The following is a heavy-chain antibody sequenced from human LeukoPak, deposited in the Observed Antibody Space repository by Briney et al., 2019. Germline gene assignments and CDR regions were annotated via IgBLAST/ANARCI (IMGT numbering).Heavy chain of an antibody. CDR1: GFTFSSYA. CDR3: AGVGRRKDIVVVPAANPLDY. V-gene: IGHV3-30-3*01. Sequence: PGGSLRLSCAASGFTFSSYAMHSVRQAPGKGLEWVAVISYDGSNKYYADSVKGRFTISRDNSKNTPYLQMNSLRAEDTAVYYCAGVGRRKDIVVVPAANPLDYWGQGTLVTVSS. CDR2: ISYDGSNK. J-gene: IGHJ4*02. D-gene: IGHD2-2*01.